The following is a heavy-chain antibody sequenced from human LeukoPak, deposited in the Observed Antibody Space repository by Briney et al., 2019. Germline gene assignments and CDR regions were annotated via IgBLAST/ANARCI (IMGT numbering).Heavy chain of an antibody. CDR3: ARRMAASAFDI. D-gene: IGHD5-24*01. J-gene: IGHJ3*02. CDR1: GFTISTSS. V-gene: IGHV3-30-3*01. Sequence: GRSLRLSCVASGFTISTSSIHWVRQAPGKGLEWVAVMSYDGTNKYYADSVKGRFTISRDNSKNTLYLQMNSLRTEDTAVYYCARRMAASAFDIWGQGTMATVSS. CDR2: MSYDGTNK.